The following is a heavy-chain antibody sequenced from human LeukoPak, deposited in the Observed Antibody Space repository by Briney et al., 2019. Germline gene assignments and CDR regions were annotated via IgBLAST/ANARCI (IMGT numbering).Heavy chain of an antibody. CDR3: ARDSGTTGEVKFDP. Sequence: SETLSLTCAVYGGSFSGHFWSWIRQPPGKGLEWIGEINHSGFTNYNPSLKSRVTISVDTSKNQFSLKLGSVTAADTAVYYCARDSGTTGEVKFDPWGQGILVTVSS. CDR1: GGSFSGHF. V-gene: IGHV4-34*01. D-gene: IGHD3-10*01. J-gene: IGHJ5*02. CDR2: INHSGFT.